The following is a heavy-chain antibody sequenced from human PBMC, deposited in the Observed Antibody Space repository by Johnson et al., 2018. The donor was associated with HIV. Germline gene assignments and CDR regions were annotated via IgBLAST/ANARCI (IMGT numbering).Heavy chain of an antibody. CDR2: ISYDGSNK. J-gene: IGHJ3*02. V-gene: IGHV3-30*04. D-gene: IGHD3-10*01. CDR3: ARESPSGGGNDAFDI. CDR1: GFTFSSYA. Sequence: VQLVESGGGVVQPGRSLSLSCAASGFTFSSYAIHWVRQAPGKGLEWVAVISYDGSNKYYADSVKGRFTISRDNSKNTLYLQMNSLRAEDTAVYYCARESPSGGGNDAFDIWGQGTMVTVSS.